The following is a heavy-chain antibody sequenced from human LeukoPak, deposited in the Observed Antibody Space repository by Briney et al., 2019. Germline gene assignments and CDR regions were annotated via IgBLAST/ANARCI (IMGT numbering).Heavy chain of an antibody. D-gene: IGHD4-17*01. J-gene: IGHJ6*02. CDR2: IYYSGST. Sequence: TSETLSLTCTVSGGSISSGGYYWSWIRQHPGKGLEWIGYIYYSGSTYYNPSLKSRVTISVDTSKNQFSLKLRSVTAADTAVYYCARGVLRSEEAYYYYYGMDVWGQGTTVTVSS. V-gene: IGHV4-31*03. CDR1: GGSISSGGYY. CDR3: ARGVLRSEEAYYYYYGMDV.